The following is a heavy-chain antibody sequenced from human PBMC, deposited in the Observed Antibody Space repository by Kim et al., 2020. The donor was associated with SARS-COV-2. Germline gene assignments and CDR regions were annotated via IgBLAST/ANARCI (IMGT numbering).Heavy chain of an antibody. D-gene: IGHD3-10*01. V-gene: IGHV4-39*01. J-gene: IGHJ3*02. Sequence: SETLSLTCTVSGGSISSSSYYWGWIRQPPGKGLEWIGSIYYSGSTYYNPSLKSRVTISVDTSKNQFSLKLSSVTAADTAVYYCARRMSLGLLGAFDIWGQGTMVTVSS. CDR3: ARRMSLGLLGAFDI. CDR2: IYYSGST. CDR1: GGSISSSSYY.